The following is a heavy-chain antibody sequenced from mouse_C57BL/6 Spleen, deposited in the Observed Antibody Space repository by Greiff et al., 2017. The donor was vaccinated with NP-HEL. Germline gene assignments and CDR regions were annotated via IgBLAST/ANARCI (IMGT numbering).Heavy chain of an antibody. V-gene: IGHV3-6*01. CDR1: GYSITSGYY. CDR3: ARGDYGSPFGY. J-gene: IGHJ2*01. CDR2: ISYDGSN. D-gene: IGHD1-1*01. Sequence: EVKLVESGPGLVKPSQSLSLTCSVTGYSITSGYYWNWIRQFPGNKLEWMGYISYDGSNNYNPSLKNRISITRDTSKNQFFLKLNSVTTEDTATYYCARGDYGSPFGYWGQGTTLTVSA.